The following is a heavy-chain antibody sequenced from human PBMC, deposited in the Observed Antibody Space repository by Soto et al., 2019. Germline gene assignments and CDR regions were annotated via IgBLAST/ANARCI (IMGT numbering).Heavy chain of an antibody. CDR2: INHSGST. CDR3: ARGGRAYYDFWSGPPGMDV. CDR1: GGSFSGYY. D-gene: IGHD3-3*01. Sequence: NPSETLSLTCAVYGGSFSGYYWSWIRQPPGKGLEWIGEINHSGSTNYNPSLKSRVTISVDTSKNQFSLKLSSVTAADTAVYYCARGGRAYYDFWSGPPGMDVWGQGTTVTVSS. V-gene: IGHV4-34*01. J-gene: IGHJ6*02.